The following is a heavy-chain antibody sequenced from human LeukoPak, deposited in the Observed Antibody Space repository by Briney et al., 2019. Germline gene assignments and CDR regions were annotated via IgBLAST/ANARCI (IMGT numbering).Heavy chain of an antibody. D-gene: IGHD3-22*01. CDR1: GGSFSGYY. V-gene: IGHV4-34*01. CDR3: AGGDYYDSSGYYAGY. CDR2: INHSGST. Sequence: SETLSLTCAVYGGSFSGYYWSWIRQPPGKGLEWIGEINHSGSTNCNPSLKSRVTISVDTSKNQFSLKLSSVTAADTAVYYCAGGDYYDSSGYYAGYWGQGTLVTVSS. J-gene: IGHJ4*02.